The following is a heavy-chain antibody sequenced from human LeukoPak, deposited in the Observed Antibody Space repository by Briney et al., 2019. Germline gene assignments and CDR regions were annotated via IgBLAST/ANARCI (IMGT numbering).Heavy chain of an antibody. CDR3: ANAYSNSLYYYYYGMGV. D-gene: IGHD4-4*01. CDR1: GFTFSSYS. V-gene: IGHV3-21*01. Sequence: GGSLRLSCAASGFTFSSYSMNWVRQAPGKGLEWVSSISSSSSYIYYADSVKGRFTISRDNAKNSLYLQMNSLRAEDTAVYYCANAYSNSLYYYYYGMGVWGQGTTVTVSS. J-gene: IGHJ6*02. CDR2: ISSSSSYI.